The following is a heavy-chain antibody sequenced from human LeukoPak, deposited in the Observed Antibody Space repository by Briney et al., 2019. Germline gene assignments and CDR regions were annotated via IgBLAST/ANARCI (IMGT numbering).Heavy chain of an antibody. J-gene: IGHJ4*02. CDR2: IIPIFGTA. CDR1: GGTFSSYA. D-gene: IGHD1-26*01. Sequence: APVKVSCKASGGTFSSYAISWVRQAPGQGLEWMGRIIPIFGTANYAQKFQGRVTITTDESTSTAYMELSSLRSEDTAVYYCARAAELLGLQFDYWGQGTLVTVSS. V-gene: IGHV1-69*05. CDR3: ARAAELLGLQFDY.